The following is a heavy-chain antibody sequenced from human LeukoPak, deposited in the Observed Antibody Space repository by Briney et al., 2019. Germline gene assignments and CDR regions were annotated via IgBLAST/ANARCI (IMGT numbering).Heavy chain of an antibody. Sequence: ASVKVSCKASGYTFTSYGISWVRQAPGQGLEWMGWISAYNGNTNYAQKLQGRVTMTTDTSTSTAYMELSSLISEDTAVYYCARESSYCTNNTCYSSGFDPWGQGTLVTVSS. D-gene: IGHD2-8*01. J-gene: IGHJ5*02. V-gene: IGHV1-18*01. CDR2: ISAYNGNT. CDR3: ARESSYCTNNTCYSSGFDP. CDR1: GYTFTSYG.